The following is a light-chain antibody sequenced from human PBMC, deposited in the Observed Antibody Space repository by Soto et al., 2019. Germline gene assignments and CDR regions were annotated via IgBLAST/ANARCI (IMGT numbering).Light chain of an antibody. Sequence: QAVVTQPASVSGSPGQSITISCSGTTNDIGGYNYVSWYQHHPGKVPKVIIYEVRNRPSGVSNRFAGSKSGNTASLTISGLQAEDEADYYCCSYTTSATLVFGGGTQLTVL. CDR3: CSYTTSATLV. J-gene: IGLJ3*02. V-gene: IGLV2-14*01. CDR1: TNDIGGYNY. CDR2: EVR.